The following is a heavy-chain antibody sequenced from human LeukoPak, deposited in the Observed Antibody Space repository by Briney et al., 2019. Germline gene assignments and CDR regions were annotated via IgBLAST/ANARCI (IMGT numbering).Heavy chain of an antibody. CDR2: IYSGTT. J-gene: IGHJ6*03. CDR1: GFTVSSNS. CDR3: VTAPYGDYYYYMDV. D-gene: IGHD4-17*01. V-gene: IGHV3-53*01. Sequence: PGGSLRLSCTVSGFTVSSNSMSWVRQAPGKGLEWVSFIYSGTTHYSDSVKGRFTISRDNSKNTLYLQMNSLRAEDTAVYYCVTAPYGDYYYYMDVWGKGTTVTISS.